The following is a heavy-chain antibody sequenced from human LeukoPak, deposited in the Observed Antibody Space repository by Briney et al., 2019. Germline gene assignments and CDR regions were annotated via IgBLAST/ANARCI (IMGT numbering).Heavy chain of an antibody. D-gene: IGHD3-3*01. CDR2: IYYSGST. CDR1: SGSISSYY. Sequence: SETLSLTCTVSSGSISSYYWSWIRQPPGKRLEWIGHIYYSGSTNYNPSLKSRVTISVDTSKNQFSLKLSSVTAADTAVYYCASRSSIWSGYQDTLYYFDSWGQGTLVTVSS. J-gene: IGHJ4*02. CDR3: ASRSSIWSGYQDTLYYFDS. V-gene: IGHV4-59*01.